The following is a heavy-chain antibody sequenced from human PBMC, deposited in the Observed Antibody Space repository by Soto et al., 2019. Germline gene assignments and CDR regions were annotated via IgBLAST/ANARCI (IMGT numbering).Heavy chain of an antibody. V-gene: IGHV3-30*18. J-gene: IGHJ4*02. CDR1: GITFTTYG. Sequence: QVQLVQSGGGGIQPGKSLRLSCAASGITFTTYGMHWVRQTPGKGLEWVAVVSYDGSHKYYADSVKGRFTISRDYSKNTLYLQMNSPRVEDTAVYYCAKEMYPRTVLDSSSPWGDYWGQGTLVTVSS. CDR3: AKEMYPRTVLDSSSPWGDY. D-gene: IGHD6-6*01. CDR2: VSYDGSHK.